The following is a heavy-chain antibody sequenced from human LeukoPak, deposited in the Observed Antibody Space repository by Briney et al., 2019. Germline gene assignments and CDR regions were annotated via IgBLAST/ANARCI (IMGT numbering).Heavy chain of an antibody. CDR1: GFTFSTYW. Sequence: PGGSLRLSCAASGFTFSTYWMNWVRQAPGKGLEWVADIKPDGSHVSYVDSVKGRFSISRDNAQNSLYLQVSSLRAEDTAIYYCAIEGRLFGAFDVWGQGTLVTVSS. D-gene: IGHD3-3*01. V-gene: IGHV3-7*01. CDR3: AIEGRLFGAFDV. CDR2: IKPDGSHV. J-gene: IGHJ3*01.